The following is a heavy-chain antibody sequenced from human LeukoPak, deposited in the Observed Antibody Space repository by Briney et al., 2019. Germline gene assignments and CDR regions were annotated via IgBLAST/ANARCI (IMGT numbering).Heavy chain of an antibody. CDR3: AKGSSNWRDYYYFDY. D-gene: IGHD6-13*01. CDR2: ISDSGGST. Sequence: GGSLRLSCAASGFTFSSYAVSWVRQAPGKGLAWVSAISDSGGSTQYADSVKGRFTISGDNSKNTLYLQMNSLRVEDTAVYYCAKGSSNWRDYYYFDYWGQGTLVTVSS. J-gene: IGHJ4*02. V-gene: IGHV3-23*01. CDR1: GFTFSSYA.